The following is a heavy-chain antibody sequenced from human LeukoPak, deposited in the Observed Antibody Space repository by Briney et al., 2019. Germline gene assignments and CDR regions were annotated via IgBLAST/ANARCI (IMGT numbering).Heavy chain of an antibody. CDR2: IYYSGST. V-gene: IGHV4-59*08. D-gene: IGHD1-26*01. CDR1: GGSFSGYY. J-gene: IGHJ4*02. Sequence: SETLSLTCAVYGGSFSGYYWSWIRQPPGKGLEWIGYIYYSGSTNYNPSLKSRVTISVDTSKYQFSLKLSSVTAADTAVYYCARLGSGSYLDYWGQGTLVTVSS. CDR3: ARLGSGSYLDY.